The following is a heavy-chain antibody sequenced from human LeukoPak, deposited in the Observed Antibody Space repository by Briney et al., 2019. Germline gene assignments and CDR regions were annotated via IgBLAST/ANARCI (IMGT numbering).Heavy chain of an antibody. CDR3: AKYSSSWRVGIFDY. D-gene: IGHD6-13*01. Sequence: SETLSLTCTVSGGSVSSGSYYWSWIRQPPGKGLEWIGYIYHSGSTNYNPSLKSRVTISVDTSKNQFSLKLSSVTAADTAVYYCAKYSSSWRVGIFDYWGQGTLVTVSS. J-gene: IGHJ4*02. CDR1: GGSVSSGSYY. CDR2: IYHSGST. V-gene: IGHV4-61*01.